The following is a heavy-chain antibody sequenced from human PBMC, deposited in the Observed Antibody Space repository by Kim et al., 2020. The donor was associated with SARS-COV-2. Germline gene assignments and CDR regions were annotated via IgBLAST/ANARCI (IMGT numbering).Heavy chain of an antibody. CDR1: GYTLTELS. D-gene: IGHD6-19*01. CDR2: FDPEDGET. J-gene: IGHJ6*02. V-gene: IGHV1-24*01. CDR3: AAGIAVAGTSDIYYYYYGMDV. Sequence: ASVKVSCKVSGYTLTELSMHWVRQAPGKGLEWMGGFDPEDGETIYAQKFQGRVTMTEDTSTDTAYMELSSLRSEDTAVYYCAAGIAVAGTSDIYYYYYGMDVWGQGTTVTVSS.